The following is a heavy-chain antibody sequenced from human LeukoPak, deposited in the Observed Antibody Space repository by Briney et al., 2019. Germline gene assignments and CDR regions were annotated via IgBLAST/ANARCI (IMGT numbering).Heavy chain of an antibody. Sequence: SETLSLTCGVSGGSFSGYYWNWIRQPPGKGLEWIGEINHSGSTNYNPSLKSRVTISVDTSQKQFSLRLSSVTAADTAVYYCARDSVYSGSSLDYWGQGALVTVSS. CDR3: ARDSVYSGSSLDY. J-gene: IGHJ4*02. CDR2: INHSGST. V-gene: IGHV4-34*01. D-gene: IGHD1-26*01. CDR1: GGSFSGYY.